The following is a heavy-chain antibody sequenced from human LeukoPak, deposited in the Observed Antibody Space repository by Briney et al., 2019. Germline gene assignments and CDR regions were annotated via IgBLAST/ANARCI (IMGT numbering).Heavy chain of an antibody. CDR2: INPYNGNT. D-gene: IGHD2-2*01. J-gene: IGHJ4*02. CDR3: ARLGYCSSTSCYWTLDY. V-gene: IGHV1-18*01. CDR1: GYTFTSYG. Sequence: GASVKVSCKASGYTFTSYGISWVRQAPGQGLEWMGWINPYNGNTNYAQKLQGRVTMTTDTSTSTAYMELRSLRSDDTAVYYCARLGYCSSTSCYWTLDYWGQGTLVTVSP.